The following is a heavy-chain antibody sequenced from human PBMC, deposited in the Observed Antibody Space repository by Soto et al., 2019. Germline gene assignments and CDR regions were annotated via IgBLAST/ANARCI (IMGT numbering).Heavy chain of an antibody. Sequence: PSETLSLTCAVYGGSFSGYYWSWIRQPPGKGLEWIGEINHRGSTNYNPSLKSRVTMSRDTSKNQFSLNLSSVTAADTAMYYCARIFCNKGVCYLYFAYWARGALVTVSS. V-gene: IGHV4-34*01. CDR1: GGSFSGYY. J-gene: IGHJ4*02. CDR2: INHRGST. D-gene: IGHD2-8*01. CDR3: ARIFCNKGVCYLYFAY.